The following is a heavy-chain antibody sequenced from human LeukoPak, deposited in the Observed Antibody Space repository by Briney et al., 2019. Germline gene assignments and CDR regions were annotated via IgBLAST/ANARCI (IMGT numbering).Heavy chain of an antibody. D-gene: IGHD2-15*01. J-gene: IGHJ3*02. CDR3: AKVRISVYGSDRSSDGFDI. CDR2: ISSRSNTI. Sequence: GGSLRLSCVGSGFTFSDYYMNWIRQAPGKGLEWVAYISSRSNTIYYADSVKGRFTISRDNAKKSLFLQMNSLRDDDTALYYCAKVRISVYGSDRSSDGFDIWGQGTMVTVSS. CDR1: GFTFSDYY. V-gene: IGHV3-11*01.